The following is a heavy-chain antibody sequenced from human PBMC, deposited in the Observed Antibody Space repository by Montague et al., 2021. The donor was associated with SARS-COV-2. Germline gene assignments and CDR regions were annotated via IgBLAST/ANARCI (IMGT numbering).Heavy chain of an antibody. V-gene: IGHV4-59*13. CDR1: GGPISSYY. D-gene: IGHD1-20*01. CDR3: ARTEYNWNDWFDP. CDR2: IFHSGIT. Sequence: SETLSLTCSVSGGPISSYYWSWIRQSPGKGLEWIGYIFHSGITDYNPSLESRVTISVDMSKNQFSLQLNSVTAADSAVYYCARTEYNWNDWFDPWGQGTLVTVSS. J-gene: IGHJ5*02.